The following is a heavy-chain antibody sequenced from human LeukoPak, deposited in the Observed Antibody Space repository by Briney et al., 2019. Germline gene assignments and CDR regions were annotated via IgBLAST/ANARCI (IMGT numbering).Heavy chain of an antibody. D-gene: IGHD3-10*01. CDR2: IYYSGRT. V-gene: IGHV4-59*01. CDR1: GGSISSYY. Sequence: SETLSFTCTVSGGSISSYYWSWIRQPPGKGLEWIGYIYYSGRTNYNPSLKSRVTISVDTSKNQFSLKLSSVTAADTAVYYCAKGSGIDWGQGTLVTVSS. J-gene: IGHJ4*02. CDR3: AKGSGID.